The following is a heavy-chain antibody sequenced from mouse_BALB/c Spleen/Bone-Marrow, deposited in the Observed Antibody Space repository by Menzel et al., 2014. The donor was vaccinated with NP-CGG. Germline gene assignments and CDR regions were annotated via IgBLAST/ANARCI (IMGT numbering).Heavy chain of an antibody. CDR3: ARGGGYDWYFDV. CDR2: ISSGGSYT. V-gene: IGHV5-9-1*01. Sequence: DVMLVESGGGLVKPGGSLKLSCAASGFTFSSYAMSWVRQTPEKRLEWVATISSGGSYTYYPDSVKGRFTISRDNAKSTLYLQMSSLRSEDTAMYYCARGGGYDWYFDVWGAGTTVTVSS. D-gene: IGHD2-2*01. J-gene: IGHJ1*01. CDR1: GFTFSSYA.